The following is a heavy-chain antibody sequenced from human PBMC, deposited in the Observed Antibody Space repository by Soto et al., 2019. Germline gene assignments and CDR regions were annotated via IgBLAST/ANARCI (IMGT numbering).Heavy chain of an antibody. CDR2: INHSGST. V-gene: IGHV4-34*01. CDR1: GGSFSGYY. Sequence: LSLTCAVYGGSFSGYYWSWIRQPPGKGLEWIGGINHSGSTNYNPSLKSRVTIPVDTSKNQFSLKLSSVTAADTAVYYCARGQTVIYRFDPWGQGTLVTVSS. CDR3: ARGQTVIYRFDP. J-gene: IGHJ5*02. D-gene: IGHD4-17*01.